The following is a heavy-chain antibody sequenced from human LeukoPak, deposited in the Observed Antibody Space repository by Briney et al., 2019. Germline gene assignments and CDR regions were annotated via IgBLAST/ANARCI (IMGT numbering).Heavy chain of an antibody. D-gene: IGHD3-3*01. Sequence: GGSLRLSCAASGFTFSNYAMSWVRQAPGKGLEWVANIKQDGSEKYYVDSVKGRFTISRDNAKNSLYLQMNSLRAEDTAVYYCARGIEDRITIFGYWGQGTLVTVSS. CDR1: GFTFSNYA. CDR3: ARGIEDRITIFGY. CDR2: IKQDGSEK. V-gene: IGHV3-7*03. J-gene: IGHJ4*02.